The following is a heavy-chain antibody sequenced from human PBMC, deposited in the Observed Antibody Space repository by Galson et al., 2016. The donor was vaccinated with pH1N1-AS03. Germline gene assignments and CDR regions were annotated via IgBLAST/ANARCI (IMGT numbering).Heavy chain of an antibody. D-gene: IGHD3/OR15-3a*01. CDR3: ANDFNYDFWSGYSFY. CDR2: ISFDGTNK. J-gene: IGHJ4*02. Sequence: SLRLSCAASGFTISNFGMLWVRQAPSQGLEWVAIISFDGTNKYYADSVKGRFSISRDNSKNTLFLQMSALRAEDKAVYYCANDFNYDFWSGYSFYWGQGALVTVSS. V-gene: IGHV3-30*18. CDR1: GFTISNFG.